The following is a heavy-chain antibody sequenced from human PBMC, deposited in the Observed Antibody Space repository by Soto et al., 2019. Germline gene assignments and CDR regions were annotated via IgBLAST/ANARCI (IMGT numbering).Heavy chain of an antibody. Sequence: GGSLRLSCAASGFTFSSYGMHWVRQAPGKGLEWVAVIWYDGSNKYYADSVKGRFTISRDNSKNTLYLQMNSLRAEDTAVYYCAREGGIYGFNSYYYYYYGMDVWGQGTTVTVSS. D-gene: IGHD3-10*01. CDR3: AREGGIYGFNSYYYYYYGMDV. J-gene: IGHJ6*02. CDR1: GFTFSSYG. V-gene: IGHV3-33*01. CDR2: IWYDGSNK.